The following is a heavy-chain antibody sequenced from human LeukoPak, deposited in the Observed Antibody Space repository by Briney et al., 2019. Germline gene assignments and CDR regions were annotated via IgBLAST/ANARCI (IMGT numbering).Heavy chain of an antibody. CDR1: GYTFTSYY. J-gene: IGHJ6*02. CDR2: INPSGGST. D-gene: IGHD2-15*01. V-gene: IGHV1-46*01. Sequence: ASVKVSCKASGYTFTSYYMQWVRQAPGQGLEWMGIINPSGGSTSCAQKFQGRVTMTRDTSTSTVYMELSRLRSEDTAVYYCAREVVVAATLVQQLNRRTNYYGMDVWGQGTTVTVSS. CDR3: AREVVVAATLVQQLNRRTNYYGMDV.